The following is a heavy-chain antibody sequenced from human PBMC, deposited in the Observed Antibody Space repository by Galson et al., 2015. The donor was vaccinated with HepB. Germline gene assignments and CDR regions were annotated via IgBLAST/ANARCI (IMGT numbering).Heavy chain of an antibody. Sequence: SLRLSCAASGFTFSTYCMSWVRQAPGKGLEWVSVISGAGSGYDYADSVKGRFTIARDNSRTTVYLQMNSLRAEDRALYYCATVAGFRYLDYWGQGILVTVSS. V-gene: IGHV3-23*01. CDR2: ISGAGSGY. D-gene: IGHD2/OR15-2a*01. J-gene: IGHJ4*02. CDR3: ATVAGFRYLDY. CDR1: GFTFSTYC.